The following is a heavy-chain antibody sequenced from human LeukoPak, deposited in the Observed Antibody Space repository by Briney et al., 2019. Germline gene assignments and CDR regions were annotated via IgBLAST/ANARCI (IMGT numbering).Heavy chain of an antibody. CDR2: IPASGGST. D-gene: IGHD5-18*01. CDR3: ARDAGYGYWVVDY. Sequence: PGGSLRLSCVASGFTFSSNVMIWVRQAPGKGLEWVSSIPASGGSTYYADSVKGRFTISRDNSKNTLYLQMNSLRAEDTAVYYCARDAGYGYWVVDYWGQGTLVAVSS. V-gene: IGHV3-23*01. J-gene: IGHJ4*02. CDR1: GFTFSSNV.